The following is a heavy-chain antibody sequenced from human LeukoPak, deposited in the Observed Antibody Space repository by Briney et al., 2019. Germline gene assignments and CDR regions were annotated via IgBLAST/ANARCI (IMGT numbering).Heavy chain of an antibody. J-gene: IGHJ4*02. Sequence: ASVKVSCKASGYTFTTHAINWMRGAPEQGLEWMGRVSAYNGYTNYGRRFQGRVTMTTDTSTNTAYMELRSLRSDDTAVYYCARVGTGTRSFDSWGQGTLVTVSS. V-gene: IGHV1-18*01. CDR3: ARVGTGTRSFDS. CDR2: VSAYNGYT. CDR1: GYTFTTHA. D-gene: IGHD4-11*01.